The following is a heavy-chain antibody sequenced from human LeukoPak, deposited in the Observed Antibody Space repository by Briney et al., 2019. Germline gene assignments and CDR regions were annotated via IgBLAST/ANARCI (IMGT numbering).Heavy chain of an antibody. CDR2: INPSGGST. CDR3: ARSITIFGVVITANYYYYGMDV. CDR1: GYTFTSYY. Sequence: GASVTVSCKASGYTFTSYYMHWVRQAPGQGLEWMGIINPSGGSTSYAQKFQGRVTMTRDTSTSTVYVELSSLRSEDTAVYYCARSITIFGVVITANYYYYGMDVWGQGTTVTVSS. D-gene: IGHD3-3*01. J-gene: IGHJ6*02. V-gene: IGHV1-46*01.